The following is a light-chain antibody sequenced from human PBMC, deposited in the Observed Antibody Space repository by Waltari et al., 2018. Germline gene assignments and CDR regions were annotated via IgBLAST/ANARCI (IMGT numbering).Light chain of an antibody. CDR2: GSS. CDR1: QDLNAN. V-gene: IGKV3-15*01. CDR3: QQYNNWPTSYT. J-gene: IGKJ2*01. Sequence: RALQDLNANLSWYQHKPGQAPSLLVYGSSLSDSVVPARFSGSGSGTEFTLTISSLQSEDAGVYYCQQYNNWPTSYTFGQGTKLEIK.